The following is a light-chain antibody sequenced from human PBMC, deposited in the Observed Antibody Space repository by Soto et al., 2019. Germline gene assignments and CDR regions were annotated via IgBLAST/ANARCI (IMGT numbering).Light chain of an antibody. V-gene: IGKV3-20*01. CDR2: GAS. Sequence: EIVLTQSPGTLSLSPGGSATLSCRASQSVRSSFLAWYQQKPGQAPRLLIYGASSRATGIPDRFSGSGSGTDFTLTISRLEPEDFAVYYCQQYGSSIYTFGQGTKLEIK. J-gene: IGKJ2*01. CDR3: QQYGSSIYT. CDR1: QSVRSSF.